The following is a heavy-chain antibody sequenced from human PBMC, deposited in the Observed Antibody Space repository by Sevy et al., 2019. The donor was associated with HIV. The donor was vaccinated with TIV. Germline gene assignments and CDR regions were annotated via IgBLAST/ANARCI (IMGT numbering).Heavy chain of an antibody. V-gene: IGHV3-66*01. Sequence: GGSLRLSCAASGFSVSGNYMSWIRQAPGKGLEWVSGIFSGGNTHFADPVKGRFTISRDNSKNTLYLQMNSLSAEDTAVYYCARAVEDYSDSSAWDWYFDLWGRRTLVTVSS. D-gene: IGHD3-22*01. CDR2: IFSGGNT. CDR3: ARAVEDYSDSSAWDWYFDL. J-gene: IGHJ2*01. CDR1: GFSVSGNY.